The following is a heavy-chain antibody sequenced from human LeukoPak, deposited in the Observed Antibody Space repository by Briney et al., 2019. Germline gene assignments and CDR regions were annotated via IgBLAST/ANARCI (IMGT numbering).Heavy chain of an antibody. Sequence: GGSLRLSCGASGFTFSDYYMTWIRQAPGKGLEWVSVIYSGGSTYYADSVKGRFTISRHNSKNTLYLQMNSLRAEDTAVYYCARVQGGSCRYWGQGTLVTVSS. V-gene: IGHV3-53*04. D-gene: IGHD2-15*01. J-gene: IGHJ4*02. CDR2: IYSGGST. CDR1: GFTFSDYY. CDR3: ARVQGGSCRY.